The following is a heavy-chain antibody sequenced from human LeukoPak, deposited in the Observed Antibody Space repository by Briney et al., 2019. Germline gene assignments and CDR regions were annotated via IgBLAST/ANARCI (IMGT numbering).Heavy chain of an antibody. J-gene: IGHJ4*02. Sequence: ASVKVSCKAPGDTLITHYISWVRQAPGQGLEWMGWISVYGGETNYAQKLQGRLTMTTDTSTSTAYMELRSLRSDDTAVYYCSREWAAAEDYWGQGTLVTVSS. CDR1: GDTLITHY. CDR3: SREWAAAEDY. D-gene: IGHD6-13*01. V-gene: IGHV1-18*01. CDR2: ISVYGGET.